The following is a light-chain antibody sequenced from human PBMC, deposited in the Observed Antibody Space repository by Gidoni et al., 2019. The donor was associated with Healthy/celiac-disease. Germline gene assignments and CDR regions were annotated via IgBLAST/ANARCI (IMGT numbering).Light chain of an antibody. CDR3: QQRSNWPGT. V-gene: IGKV3-11*01. J-gene: IGKJ4*01. Sequence: LVSTQSPATLSLSPGERATLSCRASQSVSSYLAWYQQKPGQAPRLLIYDASNRATGIPARFSGSGSGTDFTLTISSLEPEDFAVYYCQQRSNWPGTFGGGTKVEIK. CDR1: QSVSSY. CDR2: DAS.